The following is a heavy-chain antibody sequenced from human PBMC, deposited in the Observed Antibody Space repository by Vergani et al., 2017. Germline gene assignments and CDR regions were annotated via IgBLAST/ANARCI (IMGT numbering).Heavy chain of an antibody. V-gene: IGHV3-21*01. D-gene: IGHD3-22*01. CDR3: ARDVGSTDSFDSSGYERPYYFDY. CDR1: GFTFSSYS. Sequence: EVQLVESGGGLVKRGGSLRLSCAASGFTFSSYSMNWVRQAPGKGLEWVSSISSSSSYIHYSDSLKGRFTISRDNAKNSLFLQMSSLRADDSAVYYCARDVGSTDSFDSSGYERPYYFDYWGQGTLVTVSS. CDR2: ISSSSSYI. J-gene: IGHJ4*02.